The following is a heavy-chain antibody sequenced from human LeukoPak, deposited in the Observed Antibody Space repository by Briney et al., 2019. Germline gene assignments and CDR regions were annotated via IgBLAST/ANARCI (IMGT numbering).Heavy chain of an antibody. CDR1: GGSISSGGYY. CDR2: IYYSGST. V-gene: IGHV4-31*03. Sequence: PSQTLSLTCTVSGGSISSGGYYWSWIRQHPGKGLEWIGYIYYSGSTYYNPSLKSRVTISVDTSKNQFSLKLSSVTAADTAVYYCARGHSYGYGWFDPWGQGTLVTVSS. D-gene: IGHD5-18*01. CDR3: ARGHSYGYGWFDP. J-gene: IGHJ5*02.